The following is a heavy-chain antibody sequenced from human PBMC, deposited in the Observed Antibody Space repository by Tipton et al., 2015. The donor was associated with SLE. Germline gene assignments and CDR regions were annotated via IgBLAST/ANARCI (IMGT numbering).Heavy chain of an antibody. Sequence: SLRLSCAASGFTFGTYSMHWVRQAPGKGLEWVALISYDGSNKYYADSVKGRFTISRDNSKNTLYLQMNSLRAEDTAVYYCARRVGSYYGMDVWGQGTMVTVSS. CDR3: ARRVGSYYGMDV. D-gene: IGHD3-10*01. V-gene: IGHV3-30*04. CDR2: ISYDGSNK. CDR1: GFTFGTYS. J-gene: IGHJ6*02.